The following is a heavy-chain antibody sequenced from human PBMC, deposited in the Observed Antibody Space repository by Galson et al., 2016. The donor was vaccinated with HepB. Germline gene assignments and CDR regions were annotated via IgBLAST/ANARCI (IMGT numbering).Heavy chain of an antibody. Sequence: SLRLSCAASGFSFYSFAMGWVRQAPGKGLEWVSGISDSGGNTWDADSVKGRFIISRDHSKNTQYLQLNRLRPEDTAVYYCSKVPLGERKVTFGAVRRKKGITFFDHWGQGTLVTVSS. D-gene: IGHD3-16*01. J-gene: IGHJ4*02. CDR3: SKVPLGERKVTFGAVRRKKGITFFDH. CDR2: ISDSGGNT. CDR1: GFSFYSFA. V-gene: IGHV3-23*01.